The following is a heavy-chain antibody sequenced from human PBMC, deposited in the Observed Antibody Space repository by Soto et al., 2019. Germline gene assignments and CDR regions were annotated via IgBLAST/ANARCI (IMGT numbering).Heavy chain of an antibody. J-gene: IGHJ6*02. CDR2: INHSGST. CDR1: GGSFSGYY. CDR3: ARGLVGRYYDSSGYYYPYYYGMDV. Sequence: SETLSLTCAVYGGSFSGYYWSWIRQPPGKWLEWIGEINHSGSTNYNPSLKSRVTISVDTSKNQFSLKLSSVTAADTAVYYCARGLVGRYYDSSGYYYPYYYGMDVWGQGXTVTVYS. D-gene: IGHD3-22*01. V-gene: IGHV4-34*01.